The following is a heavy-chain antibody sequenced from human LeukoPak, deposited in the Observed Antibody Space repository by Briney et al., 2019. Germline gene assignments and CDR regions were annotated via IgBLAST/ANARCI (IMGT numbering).Heavy chain of an antibody. CDR1: GYTFTSYD. V-gene: IGHV1-8*01. CDR3: ATALRHITMVRGVPYYYYYGMDV. CDR2: MNPNSGNK. Sequence: ASVKVSCKASGYTFTSYDINWVRQATGQGLEWMVCMNPNSGNKGYAETFQGRVTITRNNSKSRAYMELTSLRSEDTAVYYCATALRHITMVRGVPYYYYYGMDVWGKGTTVTVSS. J-gene: IGHJ6*04. D-gene: IGHD3-10*01.